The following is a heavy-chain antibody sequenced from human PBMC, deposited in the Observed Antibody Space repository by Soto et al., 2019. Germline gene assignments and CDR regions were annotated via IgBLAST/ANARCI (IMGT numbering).Heavy chain of an antibody. J-gene: IGHJ6*02. CDR1: GYSFASYW. D-gene: IGHD4-17*01. CDR2: IDPSDSYT. CDR3: ARHRLRWYYYGMDV. V-gene: IGHV5-10-1*01. Sequence: ESLKVSFNGSGYSFASYWIIWVRQMPGKGLEWVGRIDPSDSYTNYSPSFQGHVTISADKSISTAYLQWRSLKASDTAMYYCARHRLRWYYYGMDVWGQGTTVTVSS.